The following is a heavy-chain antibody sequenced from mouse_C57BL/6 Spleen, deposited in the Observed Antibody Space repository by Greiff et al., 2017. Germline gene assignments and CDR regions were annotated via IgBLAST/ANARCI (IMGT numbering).Heavy chain of an antibody. D-gene: IGHD2-2*01. J-gene: IGHJ2*01. CDR2: SRNKANDYTT. CDR3: ARDAEDGYVPFDY. CDR1: GFTFSDFY. Sequence: EVKVVESGGGLVQSGRSLRLSCATSGFTFSDFYMEWVRQAPGTGLEWIAASRNKANDYTTEYSASVKGRFIVSRDTSQSILYLQMNALRAEDTANYYCARDAEDGYVPFDYWGQGTTLTVSS. V-gene: IGHV7-1*01.